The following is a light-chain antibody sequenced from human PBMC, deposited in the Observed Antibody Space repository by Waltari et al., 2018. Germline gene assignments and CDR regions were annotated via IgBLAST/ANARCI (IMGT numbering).Light chain of an antibody. CDR3: NSYTGSSSWV. CDR2: DVS. V-gene: IGLV2-14*01. CDR1: SSDVGFYNY. J-gene: IGLJ3*02. Sequence: QSALTQPASVSGSPGQSITISCYGTSSDVGFYNYVSWYQQHPGKAPKLMIYDVSRRPSGVSVRFSGSKSGNTASLTISGLQAEDEADYYCNSYTGSSSWVFGGGTKVTV.